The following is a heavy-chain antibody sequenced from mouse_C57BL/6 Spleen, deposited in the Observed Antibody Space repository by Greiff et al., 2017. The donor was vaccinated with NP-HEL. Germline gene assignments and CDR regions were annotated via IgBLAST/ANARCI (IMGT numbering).Heavy chain of an antibody. CDR3: AREDSSGYWASY. D-gene: IGHD3-2*02. CDR2: IYPSDSET. Sequence: QVQPQQPGAELVRPGSSVKLSCKASGYTFTSYWMDWVKQRPGQGLEWIGNIYPSDSETHYNQKFKDKATLTVDKSSSTAYMQLSSLTSEDSAVYYCAREDSSGYWASYWGQGTTLTVSS. V-gene: IGHV1-61*01. J-gene: IGHJ2*01. CDR1: GYTFTSYW.